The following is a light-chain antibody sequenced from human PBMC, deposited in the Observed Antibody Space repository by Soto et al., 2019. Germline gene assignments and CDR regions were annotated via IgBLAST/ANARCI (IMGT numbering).Light chain of an antibody. CDR1: QSVSSN. CDR2: GAS. V-gene: IGKV3-15*01. Sequence: EIVMTQSPATLSVSPGERATLSCRASQSVSSNLAWYQQKPGQAPRLLIYGASTRATGIPARFSGSGSGTEFTLTISSLQFEDFAVYYCQQYNNWPWTFGQGTNVDIK. J-gene: IGKJ1*01. CDR3: QQYNNWPWT.